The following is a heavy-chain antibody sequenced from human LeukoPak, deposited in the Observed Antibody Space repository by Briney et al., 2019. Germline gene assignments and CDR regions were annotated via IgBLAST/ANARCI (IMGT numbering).Heavy chain of an antibody. V-gene: IGHV4-39*07. CDR2: IYYSGST. J-gene: IGHJ4*02. D-gene: IGHD4-17*01. Sequence: PSETLSLTCTVSGGSISSSSYYWGWIRQPPGKGLEWIGSIYYSGSTYYNPSLKSRVTISVDTSKNQFSPKLSSVTAADTAVYYCASRVSAVTTSLYFDYWGQGTLVTVSS. CDR3: ASRVSAVTTSLYFDY. CDR1: GGSISSSSYY.